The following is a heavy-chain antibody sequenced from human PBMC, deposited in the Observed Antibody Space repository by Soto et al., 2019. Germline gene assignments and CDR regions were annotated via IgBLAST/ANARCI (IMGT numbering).Heavy chain of an antibody. V-gene: IGHV4-59*01. CDR3: ASSGRDLGSSSPKGKNYYSYYGRAV. D-gene: IGHD6-13*01. CDR2: IYYSGNT. Sequence: SETLSLTCSVSGGSISSYYWSWIRQPPGKGLEWIGYIYYSGNTNYNPSLKSRVTISVDTSKNQVSLKVYSVTAADTALYYCASSGRDLGSSSPKGKNYYSYYGRAVWGQGTTVTVSS. J-gene: IGHJ6*02. CDR1: GGSISSYY.